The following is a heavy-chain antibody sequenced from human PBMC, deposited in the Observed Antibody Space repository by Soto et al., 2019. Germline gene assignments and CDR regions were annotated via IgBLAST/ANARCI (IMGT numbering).Heavy chain of an antibody. Sequence: GGSLRLSCAASGFTFDDYAMHWVRQAPGKGLEWVSGISWNSGSIGYADSVKGRFTISRDNAKNSLYLQMNSLRAEDTALYYCAKTGGGDYDARFDYWGQGTLVTVSS. CDR3: AKTGGGDYDARFDY. D-gene: IGHD4-17*01. CDR1: GFTFDDYA. V-gene: IGHV3-9*01. CDR2: ISWNSGSI. J-gene: IGHJ4*02.